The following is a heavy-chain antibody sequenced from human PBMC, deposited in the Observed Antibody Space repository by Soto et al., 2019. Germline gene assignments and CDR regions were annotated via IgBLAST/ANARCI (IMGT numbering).Heavy chain of an antibody. Sequence: GESLKISCKGSGYSFTSYWIGWVRQMPGKGLEWMGIIYPGDSDTRYSPSFQGQVTISADKSISTSYLQWNSLKASDTAMYYCARYLVGDCSSTSCYEPYYYYGMDVWGQGTTVTVSS. D-gene: IGHD2-2*01. V-gene: IGHV5-51*01. CDR2: IYPGDSDT. CDR1: GYSFTSYW. J-gene: IGHJ6*02. CDR3: ARYLVGDCSSTSCYEPYYYYGMDV.